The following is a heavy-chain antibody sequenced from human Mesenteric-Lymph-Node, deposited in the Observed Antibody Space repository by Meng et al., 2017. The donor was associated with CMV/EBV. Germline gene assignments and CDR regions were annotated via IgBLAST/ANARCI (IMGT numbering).Heavy chain of an antibody. CDR1: SLSSRNW. CDR2: IYHRGIT. CDR3: ARDGRGYFGAGSFSWFDS. V-gene: IGHV4-4*02. D-gene: IGHD3-10*01. J-gene: IGHJ5*01. Sequence: SLSSRNWWRWVRQTPGKGLEWIAEIYHRGITNYNPSLKSRVTISVDISKNQFSLRLTSVTAADTAVYYCARDGRGYFGAGSFSWFDSWGQGTLVTVSS.